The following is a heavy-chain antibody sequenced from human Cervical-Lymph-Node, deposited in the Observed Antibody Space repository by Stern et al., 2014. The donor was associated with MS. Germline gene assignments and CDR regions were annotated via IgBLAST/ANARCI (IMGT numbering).Heavy chain of an antibody. J-gene: IGHJ4*02. CDR2: ISHSGDT. Sequence: VQLVESGPGLVKPSETLSLTCAVSGGSISSRYWGWIRQPPGKGLEWIGLISHSGDTKYNPSLKSRVTISLDTSKNQFSLQVTSGTAADTAVYYCARLSTAVDFWGQGTLVTVSS. CDR1: GGSISSRY. V-gene: IGHV4-59*08. CDR3: ARLSTAVDF.